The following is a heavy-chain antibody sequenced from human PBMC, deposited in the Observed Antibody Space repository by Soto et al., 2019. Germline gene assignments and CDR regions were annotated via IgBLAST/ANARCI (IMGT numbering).Heavy chain of an antibody. D-gene: IGHD6-19*01. J-gene: IGHJ4*02. CDR2: INSDGSSS. CDR1: GFTIIDYW. CDR3: ARDPAPSGWYDY. V-gene: IGHV3-74*01. Sequence: EVQLVESGGGVVQPGGSLRLSCAASGFTIIDYWMHWVRQAPGKGLVWVSRINSDGSSSSYADSVKGRFTISRDSARNTLYLQMNSLRAEDTAVYYCARDPAPSGWYDYWGQGTLVTVSS.